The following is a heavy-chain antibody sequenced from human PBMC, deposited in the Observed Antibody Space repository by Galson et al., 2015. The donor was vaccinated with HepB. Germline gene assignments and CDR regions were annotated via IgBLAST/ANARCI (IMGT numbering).Heavy chain of an antibody. CDR1: GFTFSSYA. J-gene: IGHJ6*03. V-gene: IGHV3-23*01. Sequence: SLRLSCAASGFTFSSYAMSWVRQAPGKGLEWVSAISGSGGSTYYADSVKGRFTISRDNSKNTLYLQMNSLRAEDTAVYYCAKNGAFWVYYYYYYMDVWGKGTTVTVSS. CDR2: ISGSGGST. CDR3: AKNGAFWVYYYYYYMDV. D-gene: IGHD3-3*01.